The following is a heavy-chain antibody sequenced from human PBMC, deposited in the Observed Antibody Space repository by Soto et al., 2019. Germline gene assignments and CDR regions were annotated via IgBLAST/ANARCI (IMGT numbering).Heavy chain of an antibody. D-gene: IGHD6-19*01. CDR1: GFTFSSYG. J-gene: IGHJ4*02. V-gene: IGHV3-30*18. CDR2: XSYXXSXX. CDR3: AKDDYSSGWYYFDY. Sequence: GGSLRLSCAASGFTFSSYGMHWVRQAPGKGLEWVAVXSYXXSXXXXXDXXXGRFTISRDNSKNTLYLQMNSLRAEDTAVYYCAKDDYSSGWYYFDYWGQGTLVTASS.